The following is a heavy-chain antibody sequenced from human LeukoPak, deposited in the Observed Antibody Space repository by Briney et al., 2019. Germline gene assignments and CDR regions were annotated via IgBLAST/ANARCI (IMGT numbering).Heavy chain of an antibody. CDR1: GFIFTNAW. D-gene: IGHD5-24*01. Sequence: KSGGSLRLSCAASGFIFTNAWMNWARQAPGKGLEWVGRIKSKTDGGTTDYAAPVKGRFTVSRDDSKSKLYLQMNSLKTEDTAMYYCIRYGYNLLEYSQHWGQGTLVTVSS. CDR2: IKSKTDGGTT. J-gene: IGHJ1*01. CDR3: IRYGYNLLEYSQH. V-gene: IGHV3-15*07.